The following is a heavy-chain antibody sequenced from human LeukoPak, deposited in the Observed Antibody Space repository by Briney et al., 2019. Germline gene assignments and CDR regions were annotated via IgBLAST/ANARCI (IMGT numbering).Heavy chain of an antibody. CDR3: ARGWASGGSYYFDY. CDR2: IYSDATT. D-gene: IGHD3-10*01. J-gene: IGHJ4*02. V-gene: IGHV3-53*01. Sequence: PGGSLRLSCAASGFTFSKAWTSWVRQAPGKGLEWVSVIYSDATTYYAESVKGRFTISRDNSKNTLFLQMNSLRAEDTAVYYCARGWASGGSYYFDYWGQGTLVTVSS. CDR1: GFTFSKAW.